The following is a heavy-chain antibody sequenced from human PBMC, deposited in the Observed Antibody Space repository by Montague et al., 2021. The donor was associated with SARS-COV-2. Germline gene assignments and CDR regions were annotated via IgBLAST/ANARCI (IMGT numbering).Heavy chain of an antibody. J-gene: IGHJ6*02. CDR3: ARDGYLRCEILIGPRHYYYGMDV. V-gene: IGHV4-39*07. D-gene: IGHD3-9*01. Sequence: SETLSLTCAVSGGSISSSSYYWGWIRQPPGKGLEWIGSVYYSGSTYYNPSLKSRVTISVDTSKNQFSLKLSSVTAADTAVYYCARDGYLRCEILIGPRHYYYGMDVWGQGTTVTVSS. CDR1: GGSISSSSYY. CDR2: VYYSGST.